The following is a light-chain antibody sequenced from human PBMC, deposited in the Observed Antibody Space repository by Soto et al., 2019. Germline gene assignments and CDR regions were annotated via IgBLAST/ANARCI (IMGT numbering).Light chain of an antibody. Sequence: EIVMTQSPATQSVSPGERATLSCRASQSVSSNLAWYQQNPGQAPRLLIYGASTRATGIPARFSGSGSGTEFTLTISSLQSEDFAVYYCQQYNNWLSWTFGQGTKVEIK. CDR2: GAS. CDR3: QQYNNWLSWT. J-gene: IGKJ1*01. V-gene: IGKV3-15*01. CDR1: QSVSSN.